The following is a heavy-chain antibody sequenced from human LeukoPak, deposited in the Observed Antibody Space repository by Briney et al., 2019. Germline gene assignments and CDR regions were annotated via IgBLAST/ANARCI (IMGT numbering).Heavy chain of an antibody. J-gene: IGHJ5*02. V-gene: IGHV3-13*01. D-gene: IGHD6-13*01. CDR2: IGTAGGT. CDR1: GFTFSSYW. Sequence: GGSLRLSCAASGFTFSSYWMHWVRQATGKGLEWVSAIGTAGGTYYPGSVKGRFTISRENAKNSLYLQMNSLRAGDTAVYYCARGVGYSSSWPRVNWFDPWGQGTLVTVSS. CDR3: ARGVGYSSSWPRVNWFDP.